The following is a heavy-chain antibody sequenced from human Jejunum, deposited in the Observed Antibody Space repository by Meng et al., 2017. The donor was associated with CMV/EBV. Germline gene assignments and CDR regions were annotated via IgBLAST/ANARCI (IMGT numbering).Heavy chain of an antibody. CDR3: ARAGQVVARSYNYYGMDV. J-gene: IGHJ6*02. CDR2: INPSGGYT. D-gene: IGHD2-15*01. CDR1: TSTH. V-gene: IGHV1-46*01. Sequence: TSTHVRWVRQAPEQGLEWMGIINPSGGYTTYAQKFQSRVTMTRDTSTSTVYMELSSLRSEDTAVYYCARAGQVVARSYNYYGMDVWGQGTTVTVSS.